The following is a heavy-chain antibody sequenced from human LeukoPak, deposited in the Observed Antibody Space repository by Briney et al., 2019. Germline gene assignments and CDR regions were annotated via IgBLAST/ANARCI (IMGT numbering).Heavy chain of an antibody. CDR1: GDSISSGSHY. J-gene: IGHJ4*02. CDR3: ARHGRVYYFDA. Sequence: SETLSLSCTVSGDSISSGSHYWAWIRQPPGKGLEWIGSIYHSASTYDNPSLESRVTISVDTSKNQFSLKLTSVTAADTAVYYCARHGRVYYFDAWFQGTLVTVSS. V-gene: IGHV4-39*01. CDR2: IYHSAST.